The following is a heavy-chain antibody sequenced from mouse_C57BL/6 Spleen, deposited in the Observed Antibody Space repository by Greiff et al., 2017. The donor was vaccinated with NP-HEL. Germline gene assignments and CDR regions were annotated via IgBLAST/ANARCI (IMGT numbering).Heavy chain of an antibody. V-gene: IGHV1-15*01. J-gene: IGHJ4*01. CDR2: IDPETGGT. Sequence: VQLQQSGAELVRPGASVTLSCKASGYTFTDYEMHWVKQTPVHGLEWIGAIDPETGGTAYNQKFKGKAILTADKSSSTAYMELRSLTSEDSAVYYCTRPYGNPYYAMDYWGQGTSVTVSS. CDR3: TRPYGNPYYAMDY. CDR1: GYTFTDYE. D-gene: IGHD2-1*01.